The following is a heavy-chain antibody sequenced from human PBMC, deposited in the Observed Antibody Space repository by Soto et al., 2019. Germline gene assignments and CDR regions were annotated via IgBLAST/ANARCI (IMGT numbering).Heavy chain of an antibody. J-gene: IGHJ4*02. CDR3: ARDGYCSGGSCYSLGY. CDR2: IIPIFGPT. CDR1: GGTFNTYA. V-gene: IGHV1-69*06. Sequence: QVQLVQSVAEVKKPGSSVKVSCKASGGTFNTYAINWVRQAPGQGLEWMGGIIPIFGPTNYTQKFQGRGTITADISTSTAYMELSSLRSEDTAVYYCARDGYCSGGSCYSLGYWGQGALVTVSS. D-gene: IGHD2-15*01.